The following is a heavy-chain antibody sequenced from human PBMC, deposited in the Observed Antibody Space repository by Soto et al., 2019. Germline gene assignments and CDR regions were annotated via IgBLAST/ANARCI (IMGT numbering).Heavy chain of an antibody. CDR2: IIPILGIA. CDR3: ARPHCSGGSCYSYPLDY. Sequence: QVQLVQSGAEVKKPGSSVKVSCNASGGTFSSYTISWVRQAPGQGLEWMGRIIPILGIANYAQKFQGRVTITADKSTSTAYMELSSLRSEDTAVYYCARPHCSGGSCYSYPLDYWGQGTLVTVSS. V-gene: IGHV1-69*02. D-gene: IGHD2-15*01. CDR1: GGTFSSYT. J-gene: IGHJ4*02.